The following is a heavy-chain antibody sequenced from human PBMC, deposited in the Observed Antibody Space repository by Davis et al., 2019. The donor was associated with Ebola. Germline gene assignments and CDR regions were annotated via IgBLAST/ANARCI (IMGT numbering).Heavy chain of an antibody. CDR2: INPSGRST. CDR1: GYTFTSYY. D-gene: IGHD4-17*01. Sequence: AASVKVSCKASGYTFTSYYMHWVRQAPGQGLEWMGIINPSGRSTSYAQKFQGRVTMTRDTSITTAYMELSSLSSDDTAVYYCTRGIARRRYGSWFDPWGQGTPVTVSS. J-gene: IGHJ5*02. V-gene: IGHV1-46*01. CDR3: TRGIARRRYGSWFDP.